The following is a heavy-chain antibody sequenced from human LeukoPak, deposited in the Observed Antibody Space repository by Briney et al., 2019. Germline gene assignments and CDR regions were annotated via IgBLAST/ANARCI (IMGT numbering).Heavy chain of an antibody. V-gene: IGHV1-2*02. CDR3: ARTPPPTIVGAHYFDY. CDR2: INPNSGVT. Sequence: GASVKVSCKASGYTFTVYYMHWVRQAPGQGLEWMGWINPNSGVTNYAQKFEGRITMTRDTSINTAYMELRSLRSDDTAVYYCARTPPPTIVGAHYFDYWGQGTLVTVSS. D-gene: IGHD1-26*01. CDR1: GYTFTVYY. J-gene: IGHJ4*02.